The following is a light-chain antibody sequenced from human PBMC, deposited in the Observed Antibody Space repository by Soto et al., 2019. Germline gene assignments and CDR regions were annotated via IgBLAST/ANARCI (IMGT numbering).Light chain of an antibody. Sequence: EIVMTQSPATLSVSPGERATLSCRASQSVSSNLAWYQQKPGQAPRLLIYGTSNRATGIPDRFSGSGSGTDFTLTISRLEPEDFVIYYCQQYGSSPITFGQGTRLEIK. CDR3: QQYGSSPIT. CDR1: QSVSSN. CDR2: GTS. V-gene: IGKV3-20*01. J-gene: IGKJ5*01.